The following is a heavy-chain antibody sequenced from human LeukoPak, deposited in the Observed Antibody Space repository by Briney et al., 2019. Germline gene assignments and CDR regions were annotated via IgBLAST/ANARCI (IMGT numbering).Heavy chain of an antibody. Sequence: PGGSLRLSCAASGFTFSHFWMSWVRQAPGKGLEWVAYIKKTGSETYYVDSVKGRFTITRDNTRNSLFLQMYRLRAEDTAVYFCAREDGYCSGGNCYSYFDSWGQGTLVTVSS. CDR2: IKKTGSET. CDR3: AREDGYCSGGNCYSYFDS. D-gene: IGHD2-15*01. V-gene: IGHV3-7*01. CDR1: GFTFSHFW. J-gene: IGHJ4*02.